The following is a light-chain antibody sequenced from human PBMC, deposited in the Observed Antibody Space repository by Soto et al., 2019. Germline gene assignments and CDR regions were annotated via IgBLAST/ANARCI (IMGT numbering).Light chain of an antibody. CDR2: AAS. Sequence: DIQMTQSPSSVSASVGDRVTFTCRASQGISSWLAWYQQKPGKAPKLLICAASTLQGAVPSRFSGGGSGTEFTLTISSLQPEDFATYYCQQSSSYPETFGQGTKVEIK. CDR3: QQSSSYPET. V-gene: IGKV1-12*01. J-gene: IGKJ2*01. CDR1: QGISSW.